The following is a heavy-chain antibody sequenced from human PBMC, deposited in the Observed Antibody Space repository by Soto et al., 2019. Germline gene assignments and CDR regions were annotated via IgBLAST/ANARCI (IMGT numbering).Heavy chain of an antibody. V-gene: IGHV4-34*01. CDR2: INHSGST. CDR3: ARDYALVGMDV. D-gene: IGHD4-17*01. CDR1: GGSFSGYY. Sequence: QVQLQQWGAGLLKPSETLSLTCAVYGGSFSGYYWSWIRQPPGKGLEWIGEINHSGSTNYNPSLKSRVNISVDTSKNQFSLKLSSVTAADTAVYYCARDYALVGMDVWGQGTTVTVSS. J-gene: IGHJ6*02.